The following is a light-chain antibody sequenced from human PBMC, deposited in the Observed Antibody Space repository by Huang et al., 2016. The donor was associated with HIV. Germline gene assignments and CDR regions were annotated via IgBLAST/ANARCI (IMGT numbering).Light chain of an antibody. CDR1: QSDRSN. CDR3: QQYNNWWT. J-gene: IGKJ1*01. Sequence: EILMTQSPATLSVSPGERATLSCRTRQSDRSNLAWYQQKPGQAPRLLIYGASTRATGIPTRFSGSESGTEITLTISSLQSEDVADYYCQQYNNWWTFGQGTKVEIK. CDR2: GAS. V-gene: IGKV3-15*01.